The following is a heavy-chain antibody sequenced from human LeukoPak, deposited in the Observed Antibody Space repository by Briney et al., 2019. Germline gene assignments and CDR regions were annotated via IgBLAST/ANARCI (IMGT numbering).Heavy chain of an antibody. CDR2: ISSSSSTI. Sequence: GGSLRLSCAASGFTFSSYSMNWVRQAPGKGLEWGSYISSSSSTIYYADSVKGRFTISRDNAKNSLYLQMNSLRAEDTAIYYCARPMVAAPYYGMDVWGQGTTVTVSS. J-gene: IGHJ6*02. CDR3: ARPMVAAPYYGMDV. D-gene: IGHD6-6*01. V-gene: IGHV3-48*01. CDR1: GFTFSSYS.